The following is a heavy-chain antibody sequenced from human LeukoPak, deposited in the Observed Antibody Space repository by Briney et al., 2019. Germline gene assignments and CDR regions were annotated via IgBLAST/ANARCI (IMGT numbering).Heavy chain of an antibody. CDR3: AKGHNIGWYQFGL. CDR1: GFAFSSYA. D-gene: IGHD6-19*01. Sequence: PGGSLRLSCAASGFAFSSYAMSWVRQAPGKGLEWVSSISNSGGSIYYADSVKGRFTFSRDNSKNTLYLQMNSLRAEDTAFYYCAKGHNIGWYQFGLWGQGALVTVSS. J-gene: IGHJ4*02. V-gene: IGHV3-23*01. CDR2: ISNSGGSI.